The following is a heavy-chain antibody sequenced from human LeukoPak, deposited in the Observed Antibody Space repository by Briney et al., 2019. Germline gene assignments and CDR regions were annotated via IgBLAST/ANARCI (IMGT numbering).Heavy chain of an antibody. CDR3: ASDVVGATAGYYFDY. D-gene: IGHD1-26*01. CDR1: GGSISSSSYY. V-gene: IGHV4-39*01. J-gene: IGHJ4*02. Sequence: SETLSLTCTVSGGSISSSSYYWGWLRQPPGTGLEWVGSIYYSGSTYYNPSLKSRVTISVDTSKNQFSLKLSSVTAADTAVYYCASDVVGATAGYYFDYWGQGTLVTVSS. CDR2: IYYSGST.